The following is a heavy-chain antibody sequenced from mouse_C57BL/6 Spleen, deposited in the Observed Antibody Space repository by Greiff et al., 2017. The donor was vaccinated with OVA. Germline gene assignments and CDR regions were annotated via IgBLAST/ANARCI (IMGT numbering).Heavy chain of an antibody. Sequence: QVQLKESGPELVKPGASVKISCKASGYAFSSSWMNWVKQRPGKGLEWIGRIYPGDGDTNYNGKFKGKATLTADKSSSTAYMQLSSLTSEDSAVYFCASGRRGAWFAYWGQGTLVTVSA. V-gene: IGHV1-82*01. CDR1: GYAFSSSW. D-gene: IGHD2-12*01. CDR3: ASGRRGAWFAY. CDR2: IYPGDGDT. J-gene: IGHJ3*01.